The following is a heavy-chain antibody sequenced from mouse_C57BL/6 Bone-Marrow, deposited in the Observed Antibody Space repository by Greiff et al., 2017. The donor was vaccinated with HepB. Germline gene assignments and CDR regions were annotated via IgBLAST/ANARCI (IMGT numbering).Heavy chain of an antibody. V-gene: IGHV1-53*01. D-gene: IGHD1-1*01. Sequence: VKLQQPGTELVKPGASVKLSCKASGYTFTSYWMHWVKQRPGQGLEWIGNINPSNGGTNYNEKFKSKATLTVDKSSSTAYMQLSSLTSEDSAVYYCARSNGSSLYWYFDVWGTGTTVTVSS. CDR2: INPSNGGT. CDR1: GYTFTSYW. CDR3: ARSNGSSLYWYFDV. J-gene: IGHJ1*03.